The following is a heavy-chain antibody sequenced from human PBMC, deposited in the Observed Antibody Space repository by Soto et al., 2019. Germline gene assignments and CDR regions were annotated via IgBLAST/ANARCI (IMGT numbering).Heavy chain of an antibody. CDR1: GFLVNSAY. J-gene: IGHJ4*02. D-gene: IGHD5-18*01. CDR2: INSDGST. Sequence: EVQLVESGGGLIPPGGSLRLSCAASGFLVNSAYMPWVRQAPGKGLEGLFMINSDGSTLYAESVKGRFTISRDNSKNRLDLQMNSLRAEDTAMYYCARSGYSFAWGYWGQGTLVIVTS. CDR3: ARSGYSFAWGY. V-gene: IGHV3-53*01.